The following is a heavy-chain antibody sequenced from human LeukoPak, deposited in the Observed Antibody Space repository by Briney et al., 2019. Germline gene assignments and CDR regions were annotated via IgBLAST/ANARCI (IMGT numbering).Heavy chain of an antibody. J-gene: IGHJ4*02. CDR1: GFTFGSYW. CDR2: IKQDGSEK. V-gene: IGHV3-7*05. Sequence: PGGSLRLSCAASGFTFGSYWMSWVRQAPGKGLEWVANIKQDGSEKYYVDSVKGRFTISRDNAKNSLYLQMNSLRAEDTAVYYCARGLVGGNYWGQGTLVTVSS. D-gene: IGHD6-19*01. CDR3: ARGLVGGNY.